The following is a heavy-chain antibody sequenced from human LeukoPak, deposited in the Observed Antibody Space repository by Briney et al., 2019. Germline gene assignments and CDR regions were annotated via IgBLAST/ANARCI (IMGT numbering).Heavy chain of an antibody. Sequence: SETLSLTCTVSGGSISSGDYYWSWIRQPPGKGLEWIGYIYYSGSTYYNPSLKSRVTISVDTSQNQFSLKLSSVSAADTAVYYCARVWSGYEAFDIWGQGAMVTVSS. CDR2: IYYSGST. CDR1: GGSISSGDYY. CDR3: ARVWSGYEAFDI. V-gene: IGHV4-30-4*08. J-gene: IGHJ3*02. D-gene: IGHD3-3*01.